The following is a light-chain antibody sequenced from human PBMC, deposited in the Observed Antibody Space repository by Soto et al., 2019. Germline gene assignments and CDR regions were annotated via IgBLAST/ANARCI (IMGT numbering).Light chain of an antibody. CDR2: RAS. CDR1: QSVSSSC. Sequence: EIVLTQSPGTLSMSPGESATLSCRASQSVSSSCLAWYQQKPGQSPRLLIFRASSRATGISDRFSGSGSGTDFTLTISRLEPEDFAMYYCQQYGSAPQKFGQGTKVEIK. J-gene: IGKJ1*01. CDR3: QQYGSAPQK. V-gene: IGKV3-20*01.